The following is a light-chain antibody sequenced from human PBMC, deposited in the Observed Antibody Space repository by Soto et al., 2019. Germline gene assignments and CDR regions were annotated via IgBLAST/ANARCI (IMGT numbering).Light chain of an antibody. CDR1: SGDVGTYNF. J-gene: IGLJ1*01. V-gene: IGLV2-14*03. CDR2: DVN. CDR3: CSYTTTSTYV. Sequence: QSVLTQPAFVSGSPGQSITISCTGTSGDVGTYNFVSWYQQHPGKAPKLIIYDVNSRPSGVSNRFSASKSGNTASLTISGLQAEDEADYYCCSYTTTSTYVFGTGTKSPS.